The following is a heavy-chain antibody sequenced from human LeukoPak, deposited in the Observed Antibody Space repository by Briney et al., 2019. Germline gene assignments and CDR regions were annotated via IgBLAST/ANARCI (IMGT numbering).Heavy chain of an antibody. CDR3: ARDDSGYYYVPFDY. Sequence: GGSLRLSCAASGFTFSSYSMNWVRRAPGKGLEWVSYISSSSSTIYYADSVKGRFTISRDNAKNSLYLQMNSLRAEDTAVYYCARDDSGYYYVPFDYWGQGTLVTVSS. CDR1: GFTFSSYS. D-gene: IGHD3-22*01. J-gene: IGHJ4*02. CDR2: ISSSSSTI. V-gene: IGHV3-48*04.